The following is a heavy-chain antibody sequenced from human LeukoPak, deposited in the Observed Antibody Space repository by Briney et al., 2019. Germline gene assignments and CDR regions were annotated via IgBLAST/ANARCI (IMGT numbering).Heavy chain of an antibody. CDR3: SLSVLLWFGELPPKGNY. V-gene: IGHV3-72*01. CDR1: GFTFSDHY. J-gene: IGHJ4*02. D-gene: IGHD3-10*01. CDR2: IRNKANTYIT. Sequence: GGSLRLSCAASGFTFSDHYMDWVRQAPGKGLEWVGRIRNKANTYITKYAASVKGRFTISRDDSKSIAYLQMNSLKTEDTAVYYCSLSVLLWFGELPPKGNYWGQGTLVTVSS.